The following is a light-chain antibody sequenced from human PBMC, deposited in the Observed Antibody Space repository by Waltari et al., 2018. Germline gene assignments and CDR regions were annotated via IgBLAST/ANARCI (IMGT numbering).Light chain of an antibody. CDR3: CSYAGRNIWV. V-gene: IGLV2-23*02. J-gene: IGLJ3*02. Sequence: QSALTQPASVPGSPGQSITIPCTGTSTDVGFYNLVTLYQQHPGKAPALVVYEVIIRPSGVSNRFSGSKSGNTASLTISGLQAEDEADYYCCSYAGRNIWVFGGGTKLTVL. CDR2: EVI. CDR1: STDVGFYNL.